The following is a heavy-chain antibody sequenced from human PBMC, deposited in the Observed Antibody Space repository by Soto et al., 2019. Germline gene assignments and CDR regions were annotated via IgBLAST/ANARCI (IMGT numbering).Heavy chain of an antibody. D-gene: IGHD3-3*01. J-gene: IGHJ5*02. CDR2: ISGSGQTT. CDR3: AKDQRPPAIFGVVTHS. V-gene: IGHV3-23*01. Sequence: PGGSLRLSCAVSGFTFSKAGMSWVRQAPGKGLEWVAAISGSGQTTYYADSVKVRVTVSRDNSNKTLYLQMHSLRPKAQDVDYCAKDQRPPAIFGVVTHSWGQGTLVTVSS. CDR1: GFTFSKAG.